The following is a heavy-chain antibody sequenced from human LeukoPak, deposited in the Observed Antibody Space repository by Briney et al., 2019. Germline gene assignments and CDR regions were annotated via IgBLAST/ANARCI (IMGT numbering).Heavy chain of an antibody. V-gene: IGHV1-69*06. Sequence: SVTVSCKASGGTFSSYAISWVRQAPGQGLEWMGGIIPIFGTANYAQKFQGRVTITADKSTSTAYMELSSLSSEDTAVYYCASTSGPGSYLVDYWGQGTLVTVSS. CDR3: ASTSGPGSYLVDY. CDR1: GGTFSSYA. CDR2: IIPIFGTA. J-gene: IGHJ4*02. D-gene: IGHD3-10*01.